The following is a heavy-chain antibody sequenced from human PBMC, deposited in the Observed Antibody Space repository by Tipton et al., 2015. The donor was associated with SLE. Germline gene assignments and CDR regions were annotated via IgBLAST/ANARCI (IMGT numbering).Heavy chain of an antibody. D-gene: IGHD4-17*01. V-gene: IGHV4-4*02. CDR2: IYHSGST. J-gene: IGHJ4*02. Sequence: TLSLTCAVSGGSISSSNWWSWVRQPPGKGLEWIGEIYHSGSTNYNPSLKSRVTISVDTSKNQFSLKLSSVTAADTAVYYCARGVGDTDFDYWGQGTLVTVSS. CDR3: ARGVGDTDFDY. CDR1: GGSISSSNW.